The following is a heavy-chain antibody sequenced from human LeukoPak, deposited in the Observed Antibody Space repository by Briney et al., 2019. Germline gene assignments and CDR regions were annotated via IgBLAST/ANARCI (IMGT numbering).Heavy chain of an antibody. CDR1: GYSFTSYW. CDR3: ASGDPTRNDFWSGYYNY. Sequence: GESLKISCEGSGYSFTSYWIGWVRQMPGKGLEWMGIIYPGDPDTRYSPSFQGQVTISADKSISTAYLQWSSLKASDTAMYYCASGDPTRNDFWSGYYNYWGQGTLVTVSS. D-gene: IGHD3-3*01. V-gene: IGHV5-51*01. J-gene: IGHJ4*02. CDR2: IYPGDPDT.